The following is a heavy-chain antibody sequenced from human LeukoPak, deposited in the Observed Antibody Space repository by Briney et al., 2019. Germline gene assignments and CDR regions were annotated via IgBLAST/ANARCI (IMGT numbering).Heavy chain of an antibody. CDR3: ARDPPYYYDSSDRYFDY. J-gene: IGHJ4*02. V-gene: IGHV3-30*03. D-gene: IGHD3-22*01. CDR2: ISYDGSNK. CDR1: GFTFSSYG. Sequence: PGGSLRLSCAASGFTFSSYGMHWVRQAPGKGLEWVAVISYDGSNKYYADSVKGRFTISRDNSKNTLYLQMNSLRAEDTAVYYCARDPPYYYDSSDRYFDYWGQGTLVTVSS.